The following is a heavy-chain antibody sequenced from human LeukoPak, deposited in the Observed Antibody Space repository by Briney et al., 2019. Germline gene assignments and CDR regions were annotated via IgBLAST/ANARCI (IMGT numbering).Heavy chain of an antibody. CDR2: MNPNSGNT. D-gene: IGHD3-3*01. J-gene: IGHJ6*03. Sequence: GASVKVSCKASGYTFTSYDINWVRQATGQGLEWMGWMNPNSGNTGYAQKFQGRVTITRNTSISTAYMELSSLRSEDTAVYYCARGSRSPHGIFGVVIMARGYYYYMDVWGKGTTVTVSS. V-gene: IGHV1-8*03. CDR1: GYTFTSYD. CDR3: ARGSRSPHGIFGVVIMARGYYYYMDV.